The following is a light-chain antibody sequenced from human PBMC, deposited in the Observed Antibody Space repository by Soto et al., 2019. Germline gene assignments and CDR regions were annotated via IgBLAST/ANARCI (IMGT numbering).Light chain of an antibody. J-gene: IGKJ1*01. CDR2: GAS. CDR1: QSVSSN. CDR3: QQYNNWTVT. V-gene: IGKV3-15*01. Sequence: ATLSVSPGERATLSCRASQSVSSNLAWYQQKPGQAPRLLIYGASTRATGIPARFSGSGSGTEFTLTISSLQSEDFAVYYCQQYNNWTVTFGQGTKV.